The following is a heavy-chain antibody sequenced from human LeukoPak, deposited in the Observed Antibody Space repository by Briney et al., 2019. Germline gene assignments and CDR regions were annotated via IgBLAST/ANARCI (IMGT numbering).Heavy chain of an antibody. J-gene: IGHJ4*02. CDR2: ISYDGSNK. CDR3: ARQKAAAGHFDY. CDR1: GFTFSSYA. Sequence: PGRSLRLSCAASGFTFSSYAMHWVRQAPGKGLEWVAVISYDGSNKYYADSVKGRFTISRDNSKNTLYLQMNSLRAEDTAVYYCARQKAAAGHFDYWGQGTLVTVSS. D-gene: IGHD6-13*01. V-gene: IGHV3-30*04.